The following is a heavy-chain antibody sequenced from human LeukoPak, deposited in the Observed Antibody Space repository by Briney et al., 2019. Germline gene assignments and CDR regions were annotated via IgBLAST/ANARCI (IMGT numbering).Heavy chain of an antibody. CDR2: ISSNGGST. D-gene: IGHD1-14*01. J-gene: IGHJ4*02. Sequence: GGSLRLSCAASGFTFSSYAMHWVRQAPGKGLEYVSAISSNGGSTYYANSVKGRFTISRDNSKNTLYLQMNSLRAEDTAVYYCAKDSPEEGYFDYWGQGTLVTVSS. CDR1: GFTFSSYA. V-gene: IGHV3-64*01. CDR3: AKDSPEEGYFDY.